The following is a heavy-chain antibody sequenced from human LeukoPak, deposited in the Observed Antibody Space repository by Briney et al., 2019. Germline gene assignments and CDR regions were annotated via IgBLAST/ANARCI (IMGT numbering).Heavy chain of an antibody. Sequence: GGSLRLSCAGSGFTFSDFWMTWVRQTPGKGLEWVANIKEDGTEKNLVDSVKGRFTISRDNSKNTLYLQMGSLRAEDMAVYYCARGDYGGNYRSGLGAFDIWGQGTMVTVSS. D-gene: IGHD4-23*01. CDR3: ARGDYGGNYRSGLGAFDI. CDR2: IKEDGTEK. CDR1: GFTFSDFW. V-gene: IGHV3-7*01. J-gene: IGHJ3*02.